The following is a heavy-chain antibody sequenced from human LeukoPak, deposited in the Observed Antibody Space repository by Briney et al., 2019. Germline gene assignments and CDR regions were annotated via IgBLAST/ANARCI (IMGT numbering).Heavy chain of an antibody. D-gene: IGHD3-22*01. J-gene: IGHJ4*02. CDR2: ISYAGST. CDR3: ACDRSGYYYFDS. CDR1: GGSISSSTYY. V-gene: IGHV4-39*01. Sequence: SSETLSLTCTVSGGSISSSTYYWGRIRQPPGKGLEWIGSISYAGSTYYNPSLKSRVTISVDASKNQFSLKLSSVTAADTSVYYCACDRSGYYYFDSWGQGTLVTVSS.